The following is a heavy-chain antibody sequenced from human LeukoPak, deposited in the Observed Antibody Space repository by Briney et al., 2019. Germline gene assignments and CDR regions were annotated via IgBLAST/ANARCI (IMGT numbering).Heavy chain of an antibody. V-gene: IGHV5-51*01. J-gene: IGHJ6*02. D-gene: IGHD1-1*01. CDR3: ARRLQLENYYYYGMDV. CDR1: GYSFTSYW. Sequence: GESLQISCKGSGYSFTSYWIGWGRPMPGKGLEWMGIIYPGDSDTRYSPSFQGQVTISADKSISTAYLQWSSLKASDTAMYYCARRLQLENYYYYGMDVWGQGTTVTVSS. CDR2: IYPGDSDT.